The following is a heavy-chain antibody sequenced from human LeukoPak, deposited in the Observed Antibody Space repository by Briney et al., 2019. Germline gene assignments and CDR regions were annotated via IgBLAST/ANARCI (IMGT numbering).Heavy chain of an antibody. CDR3: TLDYNYYMDV. CDR2: IRSKANYYAT. CDR1: GFTFSGSD. V-gene: IGHV3-73*01. J-gene: IGHJ6*03. Sequence: GGSLRLSCAASGFTFSGSDLHWVRQASGKGLEWVGRIRSKANYYATVCAESMKGRFTISRDESENTAYLQMNSLETEDTAVYHCTLDYNYYMDVWGKGTTVTVSS.